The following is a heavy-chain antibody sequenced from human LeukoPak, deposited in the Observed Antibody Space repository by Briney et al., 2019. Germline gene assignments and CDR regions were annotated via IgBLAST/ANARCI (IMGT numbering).Heavy chain of an antibody. CDR3: AKDRAYGQFLWGNDY. CDR2: IRNDGSDK. V-gene: IGHV3-30*02. Sequence: GGTLRLSCAASGFTFSLYGMSWVRQAPRKGLEWVAFIRNDGSDKYYAVSVKGRFTISRENSKNTLYLQMNSLRVKDTALYYCAKDRAYGQFLWGNDYWGQGTLVTVSS. D-gene: IGHD2-21*01. J-gene: IGHJ4*02. CDR1: GFTFSLYG.